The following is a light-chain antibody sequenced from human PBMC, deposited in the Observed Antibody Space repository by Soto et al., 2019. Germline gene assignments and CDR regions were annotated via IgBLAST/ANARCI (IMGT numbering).Light chain of an antibody. Sequence: EIVLTQSPGTLSLTPGERATLSCRASQSVSNNYLAWYQQKPGQAPRLLIYGASNRATGIPDRFSGSGSGTDFTLTISRLDPEDFAVYYCQQYRSSGTFGQGTKVEIK. CDR3: QQYRSSGT. CDR2: GAS. CDR1: QSVSNNY. V-gene: IGKV3-20*01. J-gene: IGKJ1*01.